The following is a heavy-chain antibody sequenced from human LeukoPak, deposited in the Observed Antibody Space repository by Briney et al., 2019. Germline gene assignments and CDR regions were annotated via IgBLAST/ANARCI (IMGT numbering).Heavy chain of an antibody. CDR3: AREPDGGYTYYYYYYMDV. V-gene: IGHV3-21*01. CDR2: ISSSSSYI. Sequence: PGGSLRLTCAASGFTFSSYSMNWVRQAPGKGLEWVSSISSSSSYIYYADSVKGRFTISRDNAKNSLYLQMNSLRAEDTAVYYCAREPDGGYTYYYYYYMDVWGKGTTVTVSS. CDR1: GFTFSSYS. J-gene: IGHJ6*03. D-gene: IGHD5-12*01.